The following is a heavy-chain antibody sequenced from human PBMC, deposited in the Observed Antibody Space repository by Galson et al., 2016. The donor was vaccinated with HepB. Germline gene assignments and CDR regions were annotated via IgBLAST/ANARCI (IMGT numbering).Heavy chain of an antibody. CDR3: ARGGGDLSPNWYFDL. Sequence: SVKVSCKASGYTFTIYGINWVRQAPGQGLEWMGWISAYNGETNYAQNLKGRVTMTTDPSTSTAYMDLRSLRSDDTAVYYCARGGGDLSPNWYFDLWGRGTLVTVSS. D-gene: IGHD3-16*01. CDR2: ISAYNGET. V-gene: IGHV1-18*01. CDR1: GYTFTIYG. J-gene: IGHJ2*01.